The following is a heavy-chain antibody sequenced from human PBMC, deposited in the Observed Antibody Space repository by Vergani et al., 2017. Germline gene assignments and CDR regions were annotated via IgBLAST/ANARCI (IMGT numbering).Heavy chain of an antibody. CDR2: LSTTGGA. CDR3: AGDTHSWQRADR. V-gene: IGHV4-59*02. CDR1: GVSVTDYN. Sequence: QAQLQESGPGLVKPSETLSLTCHVFGVSVTDYNCNWIRQAPGKGLEWVGSLSTTGGATHASHNPSLKGRVSISVDTSKRQFSLRLTSVTAADSAIYYCAGDTHSWQRADRWGQGLLVSVSS. J-gene: IGHJ5*02. D-gene: IGHD6-13*01.